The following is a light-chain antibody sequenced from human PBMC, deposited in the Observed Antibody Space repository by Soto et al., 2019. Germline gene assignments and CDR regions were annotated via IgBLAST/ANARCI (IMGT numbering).Light chain of an antibody. V-gene: IGKV3-20*01. CDR1: QSVDSSF. CDR3: QQYVSSVT. CDR2: GAS. Sequence: DIVLTQSPGSLSLSPGERVTLSCRASQSVDSSFFAWYQQKPGQAPRLLIYGASKRATGTPDRFSGSGSGTDFTLTITRLEPEDFAVYYCQQYVSSVTFGQGTKVEIK. J-gene: IGKJ1*01.